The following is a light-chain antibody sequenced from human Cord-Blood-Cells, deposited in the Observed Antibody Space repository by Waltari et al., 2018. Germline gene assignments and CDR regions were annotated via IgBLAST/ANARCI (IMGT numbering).Light chain of an antibody. V-gene: IGKV2-28*01. J-gene: IGKJ2*01. CDR3: MQALQTPYT. CDR1: QSLLHTNGYNY. Sequence: DIGMTQSPLPLPVTPGEPASISCRSSQSLLHTNGYNYLDWYLQKPGQSPQLLIYLCSNRASGVPDRFSGSGSGTDFTLKISRVEAEDVGVYYCMQALQTPYTFGQGTKLEIK. CDR2: LCS.